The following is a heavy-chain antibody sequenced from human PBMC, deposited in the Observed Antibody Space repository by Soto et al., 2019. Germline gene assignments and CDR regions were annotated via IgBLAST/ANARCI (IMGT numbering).Heavy chain of an antibody. CDR2: IYEGETT. Sequence: QLQLQESGPGLVKPSETLSLTCAVSGASISRTGFHWGWIRQPPGQGLEWIGSIYEGETTFYNSSLKSRVTISADTSKNHSSLKLSSVTAADTAVYYCARRGSGHTFDYWGQGTLVTVSS. CDR1: GASISRTGFH. J-gene: IGHJ4*02. CDR3: ARRGSGHTFDY. D-gene: IGHD3-10*01. V-gene: IGHV4-39*01.